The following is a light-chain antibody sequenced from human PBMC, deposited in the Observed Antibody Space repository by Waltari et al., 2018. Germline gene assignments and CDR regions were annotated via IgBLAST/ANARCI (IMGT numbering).Light chain of an antibody. CDR1: QSVRSN. CDR3: QQYNNWPSTFT. V-gene: IGKV3-15*01. Sequence: EIVMTQSPATLSVSPGERATLSCRASQSVRSNLAWYQQKPGQAPRLLIYGASTRATAIPARFSGSGSGTEFTLTINSLQSEDFAVYYCQQYNNWPSTFTFGRGTKLEI. CDR2: GAS. J-gene: IGKJ2*01.